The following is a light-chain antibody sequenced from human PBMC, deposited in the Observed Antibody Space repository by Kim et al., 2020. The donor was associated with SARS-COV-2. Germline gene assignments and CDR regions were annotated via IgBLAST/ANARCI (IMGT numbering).Light chain of an antibody. V-gene: IGKV3-20*01. CDR1: QSVSSSY. J-gene: IGKJ2*01. CDR3: QQYGSSPPYT. CDR2: GAS. Sequence: PGERATLSCRARQSVSSSYLAWYQQKPGQAPRLLIYGASSRATGIPDRFSGSGSGTDFTLTISRLEPEDFAVYYCQQYGSSPPYTFGQGTKVDIK.